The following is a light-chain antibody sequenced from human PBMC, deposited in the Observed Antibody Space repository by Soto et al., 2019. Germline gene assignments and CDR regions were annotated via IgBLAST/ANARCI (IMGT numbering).Light chain of an antibody. CDR1: RGYSNYK. V-gene: IGLV9-49*01. CDR2: VGTGGIVG. Sequence: QSVLTQPPSASASLGASVTLTCTLSRGYSNYKVDWYQQRPGKGPRFVMRVGTGGIVGSKGDGIPDRFSVLGSGLNRYLTIQNIQEEDESDYHCGADHGSGSNFVYVFGTGTKLTVL. J-gene: IGLJ1*01. CDR3: GADHGSGSNFVYV.